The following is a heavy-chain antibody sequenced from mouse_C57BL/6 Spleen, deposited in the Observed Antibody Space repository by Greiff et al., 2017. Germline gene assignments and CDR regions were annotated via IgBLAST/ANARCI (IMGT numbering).Heavy chain of an antibody. Sequence: QVQLQQPGAELVKPGASVKLSCKAPGYPFTSYWLHWVKQRPGQGLEWFGMIHPNSGSTNYNEKFKSKATLTVDKSSSPAYMERIRLTSDVYAVYYCARGDDGYEDYCYFDVWGTGTTVTVSS. CDR3: ARGDDGYEDYCYFDV. J-gene: IGHJ1*03. V-gene: IGHV1-64*01. CDR1: GYPFTSYW. D-gene: IGHD2-3*01. CDR2: IHPNSGST.